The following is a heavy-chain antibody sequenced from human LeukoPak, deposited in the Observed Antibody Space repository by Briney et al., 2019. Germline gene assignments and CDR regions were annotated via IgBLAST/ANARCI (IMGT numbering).Heavy chain of an antibody. Sequence: GGSLRLSCVASKFTFSDYAMHWVRQTAGKGLDWVAVIWYDGSNKYYADSVKGRFTISRDNSKDTLYLQMNSLRAEDTAVYYCARDLVAAAGRGYYYGMDVWGQGTTVTVSS. V-gene: IGHV3-33*08. D-gene: IGHD6-13*01. J-gene: IGHJ6*02. CDR3: ARDLVAAAGRGYYYGMDV. CDR2: IWYDGSNK. CDR1: KFTFSDYA.